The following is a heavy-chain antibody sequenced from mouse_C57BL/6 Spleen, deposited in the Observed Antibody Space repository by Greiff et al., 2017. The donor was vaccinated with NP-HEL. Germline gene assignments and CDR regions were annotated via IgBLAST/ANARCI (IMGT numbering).Heavy chain of an antibody. Sequence: VQLKESGPELVKPGASVKISCKASGYSFTGYYMNWVKQSPEKSLEWIGEINPSTGGTTYNQKFKAKATLTVDKSSSTAYMQLKSLTSEDSAVYYCARGYYGSSYPYYFDYWGQGTTLTVSS. CDR1: GYSFTGYY. V-gene: IGHV1-42*01. CDR2: INPSTGGT. CDR3: ARGYYGSSYPYYFDY. D-gene: IGHD1-1*01. J-gene: IGHJ2*01.